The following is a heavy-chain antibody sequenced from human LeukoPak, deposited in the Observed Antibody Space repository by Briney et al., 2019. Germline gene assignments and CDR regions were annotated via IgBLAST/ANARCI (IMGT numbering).Heavy chain of an antibody. V-gene: IGHV1-69*13. Sequence: ASVKVSCKASGGTFSSYAISWVRQAPGQGLEWMGGIIPIFGTANYAQKFQGRVTITADESTSTAYMELSSLRSEDTAVYYCASLVYYYDSSGYHNWFDPWGQGTLVTVSS. J-gene: IGHJ5*02. D-gene: IGHD3-22*01. CDR3: ASLVYYYDSSGYHNWFDP. CDR1: GGTFSSYA. CDR2: IIPIFGTA.